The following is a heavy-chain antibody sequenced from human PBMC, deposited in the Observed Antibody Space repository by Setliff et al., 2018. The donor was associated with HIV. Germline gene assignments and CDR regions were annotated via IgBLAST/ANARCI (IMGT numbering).Heavy chain of an antibody. D-gene: IGHD2-15*01. CDR2: IYYSGTA. V-gene: IGHV4-31*03. CDR3: ASRGIVEVTISMPDEYFVH. CDR1: GGSISGGGFY. Sequence: SETLSLTCTVSGGSISGGGFYWTWIRQYPGRGLEWIGYIYYSGTAYYKPSLRSRVTISVDTSRNQFSLTLSSVTAADTATYYCASRGIVEVTISMPDEYFVHWGHGTLVTVSS. J-gene: IGHJ1*01.